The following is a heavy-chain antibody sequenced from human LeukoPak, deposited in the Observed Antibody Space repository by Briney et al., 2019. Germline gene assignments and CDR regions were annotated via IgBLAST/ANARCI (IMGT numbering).Heavy chain of an antibody. Sequence: GGSLRLSCAASGFTFSSYWMSWVRQAPGKGLEWVANIKQDGSEKYYVDSVKGRFTISRDNAKNSLYLQMNSLRAEDTAVYYCARDELLYYDFWSGSYYYYYMDVWGKGTTVTVSS. V-gene: IGHV3-7*01. CDR1: GFTFSSYW. D-gene: IGHD3-3*01. J-gene: IGHJ6*03. CDR3: ARDELLYYDFWSGSYYYYYMDV. CDR2: IKQDGSEK.